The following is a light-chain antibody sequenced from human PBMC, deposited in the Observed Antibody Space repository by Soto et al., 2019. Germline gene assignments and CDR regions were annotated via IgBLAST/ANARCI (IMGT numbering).Light chain of an antibody. Sequence: SALTQPPSASGSLGQSVAISCTGTSSDVGATDYVSWYQHHSGKAPKLLLYEVNKRPSGVPDRFSGSKSGNTASLTVSVLQADDEADYYCISHAGTSNVLGTGTKVTVL. CDR1: SSDVGATDY. V-gene: IGLV2-8*01. J-gene: IGLJ1*01. CDR2: EVN. CDR3: ISHAGTSNV.